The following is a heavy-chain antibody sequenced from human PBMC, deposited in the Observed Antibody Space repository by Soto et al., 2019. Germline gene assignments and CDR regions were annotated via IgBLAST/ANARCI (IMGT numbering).Heavy chain of an antibody. CDR2: INHSGST. CDR1: GGSLSGYY. Sequence: SETLSLTCAVYGGSLSGYYWSWIRQPPGKGLEWIGEINHSGSTNYNPSLKSRVTISVDTSKNQFSLKLSSVTAADTAVYYCARGGYYGSGSYRDTAMFGYWGQGTLVTVSS. D-gene: IGHD3-10*01. V-gene: IGHV4-34*01. CDR3: ARGGYYGSGSYRDTAMFGY. J-gene: IGHJ4*02.